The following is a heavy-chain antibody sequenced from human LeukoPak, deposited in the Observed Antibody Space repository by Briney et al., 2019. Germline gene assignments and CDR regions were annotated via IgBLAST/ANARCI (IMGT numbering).Heavy chain of an antibody. CDR2: IYSGGST. J-gene: IGHJ4*02. D-gene: IGHD3-22*01. CDR3: ASTITTGDSSHIDY. CDR1: GFTVSSNY. Sequence: PGGSLRLSCAASGFTVSSNYMSWVRQAPGKGLEWVSVIYSGGSTYYADSVKGRFTISRDNSKNTLYLQMNSLRAEDTAVYYCASTITTGDSSHIDYWGQGTLVTVSS. V-gene: IGHV3-53*01.